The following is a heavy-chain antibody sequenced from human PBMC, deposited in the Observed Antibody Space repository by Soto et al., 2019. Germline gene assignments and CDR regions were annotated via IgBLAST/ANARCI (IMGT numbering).Heavy chain of an antibody. CDR3: AREGRIWATVWFDP. CDR1: GGSVSSGSYY. J-gene: IGHJ5*02. D-gene: IGHD4-17*01. V-gene: IGHV4-61*01. Sequence: PSETLSLTCTVSGGSVSSGSYYWSWIRQPPGKGLEWIGYIYYSGSANYNPSLKSRVTISVDTSKNQFSLKLSSVTAADTAVYYCAREGRIWATVWFDPWGQGTLVTVSS. CDR2: IYYSGSA.